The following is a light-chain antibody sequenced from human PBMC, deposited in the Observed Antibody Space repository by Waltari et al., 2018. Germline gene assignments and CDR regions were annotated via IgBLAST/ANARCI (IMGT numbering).Light chain of an antibody. CDR3: QQYQNWPQT. J-gene: IGKJ2*01. V-gene: IGKV3-15*01. CDR1: QSISSN. Sequence: EIVMTQSPATLFVSPGERATPSCRASQSISSNLAWYQQKPGQAPRLLMYGASTRATAIQARFSGSGSGTEFALTISSLQSEDSAVYYCQQYQNWPQTFGQGTKLQIK. CDR2: GAS.